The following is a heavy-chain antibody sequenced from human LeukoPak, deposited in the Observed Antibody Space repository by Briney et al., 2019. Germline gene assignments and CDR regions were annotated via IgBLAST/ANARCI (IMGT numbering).Heavy chain of an antibody. Sequence: GGSLRLSCAASGFTFSSYAMTWVRQAPGKGLECVSAISGNGYDTYYADSVKGRFAISRDNSKITVYLQMNSLRAEDTAVYYCAKPHYSGSGSYSREDYWGQGTLVTVSS. J-gene: IGHJ4*02. CDR3: AKPHYSGSGSYSREDY. CDR1: GFTFSSYA. V-gene: IGHV3-23*01. D-gene: IGHD3-10*01. CDR2: ISGNGYDT.